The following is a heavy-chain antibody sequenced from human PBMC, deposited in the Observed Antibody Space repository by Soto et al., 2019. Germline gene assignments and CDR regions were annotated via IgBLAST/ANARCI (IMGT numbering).Heavy chain of an antibody. J-gene: IGHJ6*02. CDR3: ARGAPGENRPHYYYYGMDV. Sequence: QVQLVQSGAEVKKPGSSVKVSCKASGGTFSSYAISWVRQAPGQGLEWMGGIIPIFGTANYAQKFQGRVTITADESTSTAYMELSSLRSEDTAVYYCARGAPGENRPHYYYYGMDVWGQGTTVTVSS. V-gene: IGHV1-69*01. CDR2: IIPIFGTA. CDR1: GGTFSSYA.